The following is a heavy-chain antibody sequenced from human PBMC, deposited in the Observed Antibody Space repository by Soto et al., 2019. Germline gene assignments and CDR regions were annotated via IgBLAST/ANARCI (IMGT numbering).Heavy chain of an antibody. CDR3: ARRAETNGWNGFGADKYYFDF. V-gene: IGHV1-8*01. Sequence: ASVKVSCKAFGYTFTSYDIYWVRQATGQGLEWMGWMNPNTGNSAYAQKFQGRVTVTSDTSINTVHMELSSLRSEDTAVDYCARRAETNGWNGFGADKYYFDFWGQGTLVTVSS. D-gene: IGHD1-1*01. CDR2: MNPNTGNS. CDR1: GYTFTSYD. J-gene: IGHJ4*02.